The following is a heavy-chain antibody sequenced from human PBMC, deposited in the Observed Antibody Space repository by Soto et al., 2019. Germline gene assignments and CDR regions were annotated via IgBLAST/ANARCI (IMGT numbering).Heavy chain of an antibody. D-gene: IGHD3-22*01. Sequence: PGGSLRLSCAAAGFTFRNYAMHWVRQAPGKGLEWVAAISYDGSKKYSADSVEVRFTISRDNSKNTLYLQMNSLRAEDTAVYYCGKGSYDTSGYGLNWFDPWGQGA. J-gene: IGHJ5*02. V-gene: IGHV3-30*18. CDR2: ISYDGSKK. CDR3: GKGSYDTSGYGLNWFDP. CDR1: GFTFRNYA.